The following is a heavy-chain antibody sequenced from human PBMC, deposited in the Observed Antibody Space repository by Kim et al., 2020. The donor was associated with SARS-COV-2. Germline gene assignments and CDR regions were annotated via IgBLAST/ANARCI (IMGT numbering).Heavy chain of an antibody. Sequence: GGSLRLSCAASGFTFSSYSMNWVRQAPGKGLEWVSSISSSSSYIYYADSVKGRFTISRDNAKNSLYLQMNSLRAEDTAVYYCASYSSSWSVEYFQHWGQGTLVTVSS. CDR2: ISSSSSYI. J-gene: IGHJ1*01. D-gene: IGHD6-13*01. CDR1: GFTFSSYS. CDR3: ASYSSSWSVEYFQH. V-gene: IGHV3-21*01.